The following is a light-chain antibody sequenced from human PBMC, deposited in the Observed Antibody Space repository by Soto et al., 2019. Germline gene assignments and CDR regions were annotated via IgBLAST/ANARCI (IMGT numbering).Light chain of an antibody. V-gene: IGKV1-9*01. CDR2: AAS. J-gene: IGKJ3*01. CDR3: QQLNSYVFT. CDR1: QGISSY. Sequence: IQLTQSPSSLSASVGDRVTITCRASQGISSYLAWYQQKPGEAPKLLIYAASTLQSGVPSRFSGSGSGRDFTLTISSLQPEDFATYYCQQLNSYVFTFGPGTKVDIK.